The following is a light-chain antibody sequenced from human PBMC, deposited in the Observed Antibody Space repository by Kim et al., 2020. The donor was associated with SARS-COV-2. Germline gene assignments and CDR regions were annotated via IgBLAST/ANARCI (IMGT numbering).Light chain of an antibody. CDR1: RSNIGSNT. CDR2: NKS. Sequence: GQRVTISCSGSRSNIGSNTVNWYQQVPGTAPKLLIFNKSRRPSGVPDRFSGSKSDTSASLAISGLQSEDEADYYCATWDGTLEGPVFGGGTQLTVL. CDR3: ATWDGTLEGPV. V-gene: IGLV1-44*01. J-gene: IGLJ3*02.